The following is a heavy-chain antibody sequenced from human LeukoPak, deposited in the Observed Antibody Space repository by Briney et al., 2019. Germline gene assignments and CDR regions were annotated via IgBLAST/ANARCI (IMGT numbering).Heavy chain of an antibody. CDR1: GGSISSSSYY. J-gene: IGHJ5*02. CDR2: IYYSGST. Sequence: SETLSLTCTVSGGSISSSSYYWGWIRQPPGKGLEWIGSIYYSGSTYYNPSLKSRVTISVDTSKNQFSLKLSSVTAADTAVYYCARDYYDSSGFRGWFDPWGQGTLVTVSS. V-gene: IGHV4-39*07. CDR3: ARDYYDSSGFRGWFDP. D-gene: IGHD3-22*01.